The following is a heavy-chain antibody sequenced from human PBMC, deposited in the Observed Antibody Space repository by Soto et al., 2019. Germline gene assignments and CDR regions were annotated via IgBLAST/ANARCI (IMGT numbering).Heavy chain of an antibody. J-gene: IGHJ3*02. V-gene: IGHV1-69*06. Sequence: QVQLVQSGAEVKKPGSSVKVSCKASGGTFSSYAISWVRQAPGQGLEWMGGIIPIFGTANYAQKFQGRVTITADKSTSTAYMELSSLRSEDTAVYYCARDLQFQNHLGPDAFDIWGQGTMVTVSS. CDR2: IIPIFGTA. CDR3: ARDLQFQNHLGPDAFDI. D-gene: IGHD3-16*01. CDR1: GGTFSSYA.